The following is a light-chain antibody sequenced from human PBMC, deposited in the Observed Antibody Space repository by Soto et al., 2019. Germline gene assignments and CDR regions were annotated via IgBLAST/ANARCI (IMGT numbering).Light chain of an antibody. J-gene: IGKJ5*01. CDR3: QQANSFPIT. CDR1: QPISHW. CDR2: TAS. Sequence: DIQLTQSPSTVSASVGDRVTITCRASQPISHWLAWYQQRPGKAPTPLIYTASSLQSGVPSRFSGSGSGTDFALTISNLQPEDFATYCCQQANSFPITFGQGTRLEIK. V-gene: IGKV1D-12*01.